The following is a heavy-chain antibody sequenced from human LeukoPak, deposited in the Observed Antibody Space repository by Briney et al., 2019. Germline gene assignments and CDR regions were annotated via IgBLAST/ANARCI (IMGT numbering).Heavy chain of an antibody. CDR3: ARGWGPDYSNYYIYYYGMDV. J-gene: IGHJ6*02. V-gene: IGHV4-34*01. CDR1: GGSFSGYY. CDR2: INHSGST. Sequence: SETLSLTCAVHGGSFSGYYWSWIRQPPGKGLEWIGEINHSGSTNYNPSLKSRVTISVDTSKNQFSLKLSSVTAADTAVYYCARGWGPDYSNYYIYYYGMDVWGQGTTVTVSS. D-gene: IGHD4-11*01.